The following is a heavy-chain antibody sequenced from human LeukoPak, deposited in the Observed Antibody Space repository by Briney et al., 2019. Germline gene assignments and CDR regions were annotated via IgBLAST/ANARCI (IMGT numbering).Heavy chain of an antibody. V-gene: IGHV3-23*01. Sequence: GGSLRLSCAASGFTFSSYAMSCVRRAPGKGVEWVSAISGSGSSTYYADSVKGRFTISRDNSKNTLYLQLICLRAEDTAVYYPAKDTVVDFGSGSYKDWFDPWGQGTLVTVSS. CDR2: ISGSGSST. J-gene: IGHJ5*02. CDR3: AKDTVVDFGSGSYKDWFDP. D-gene: IGHD3-3*01. CDR1: GFTFSSYA.